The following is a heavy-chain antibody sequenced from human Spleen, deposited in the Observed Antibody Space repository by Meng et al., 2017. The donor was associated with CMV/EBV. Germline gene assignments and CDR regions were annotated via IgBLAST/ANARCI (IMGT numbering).Heavy chain of an antibody. D-gene: IGHD3-16*01. CDR1: GGSISSYY. CDR3: ARVGRGGYYFDY. CDR2: IYYSGST. Sequence: SETLSLTCTVSGGSISSYYWSWIRQPPGKGLEWIGYIYYSGSTNYNPSLKSRVTISVDTSKNQFSLKLSSVTAADTAVYYCARVGRGGYYFDYWGQGTVVTVSS. V-gene: IGHV4-59*01. J-gene: IGHJ4*02.